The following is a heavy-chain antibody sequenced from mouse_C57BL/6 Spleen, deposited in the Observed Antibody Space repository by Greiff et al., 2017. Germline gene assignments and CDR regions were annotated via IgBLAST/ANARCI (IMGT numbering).Heavy chain of an antibody. CDR1: GYAFSSSW. D-gene: IGHD4-1*01. Sequence: VQLQQSGPELVKPGASVKISCKASGYAFSSSWLNWVKQRPGKGLEWIGRIYPGDGDTNYNGKFKGKATLTADKSSSTAYMQLSSLTSEDSAVYFCASGTGYYFDYWGQGTTLTVSS. J-gene: IGHJ2*01. CDR3: ASGTGYYFDY. V-gene: IGHV1-82*01. CDR2: IYPGDGDT.